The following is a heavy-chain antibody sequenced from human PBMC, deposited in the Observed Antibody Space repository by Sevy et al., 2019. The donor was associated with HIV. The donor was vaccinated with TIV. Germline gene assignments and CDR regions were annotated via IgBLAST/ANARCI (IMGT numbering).Heavy chain of an antibody. CDR3: ARNTGFAYGDNWFDP. J-gene: IGHJ5*02. V-gene: IGHV3-20*04. CDR1: GFTVEKYG. D-gene: IGHD5-12*01. CDR2: INWNGGTK. Sequence: GGSLRLSCAVSGFTVEKYGMSWVRQAPGKGLEWVTGINWNGGTKNYVDSVKGRFTISRDNAKNSLNLQMDSLRVEDTAVYYCARNTGFAYGDNWFDPWGQGTLVTVSS.